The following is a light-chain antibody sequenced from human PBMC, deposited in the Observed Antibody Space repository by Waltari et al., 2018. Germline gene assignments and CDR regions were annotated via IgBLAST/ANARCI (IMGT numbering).Light chain of an antibody. J-gene: IGKJ4*01. V-gene: IGKV3-11*01. CDR1: QSVSSH. CDR3: QQRSNWPFT. CDR2: DAS. Sequence: EVVLTQSPATLSLSPGERATLSCRASQSVSSHLAWYQQKPGQAPRLLMYDASKRATGIPARFSGSGSGTDFSLTISSLEPEDLAVYYCQQRSNWPFTFGGGTKVEIK.